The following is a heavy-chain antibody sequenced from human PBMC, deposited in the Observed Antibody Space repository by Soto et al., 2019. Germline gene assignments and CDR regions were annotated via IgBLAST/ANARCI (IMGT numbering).Heavy chain of an antibody. D-gene: IGHD4-17*01. V-gene: IGHV1-69*13. Sequence: GASVKVSCKASGGTFSSYAISWVRQAPGQGLEWMGGIIPIFGTANYAQKFQGRVTITADESTSTAYMELSSLRSEDTAVYYCARDKVDFGIAVTTTHYFDYWGQGTLVTVSS. CDR1: GGTFSSYA. CDR2: IIPIFGTA. J-gene: IGHJ4*02. CDR3: ARDKVDFGIAVTTTHYFDY.